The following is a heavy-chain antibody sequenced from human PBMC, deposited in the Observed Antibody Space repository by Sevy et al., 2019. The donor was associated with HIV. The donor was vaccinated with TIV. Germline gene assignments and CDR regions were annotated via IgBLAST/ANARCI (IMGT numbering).Heavy chain of an antibody. Sequence: SETLSLTCTVSGGSISSYYWSWIRQPPGKGLEWIGYIYYSGSTNYNPSLKSRVTISVDTSKNQFSLKLSSVTAADTAVYYCARERQLVLDYWGQGTTVVVSS. CDR3: ARERQLVLDY. CDR2: IYYSGST. D-gene: IGHD6-13*01. CDR1: GGSISSYY. J-gene: IGHJ4*02. V-gene: IGHV4-59*01.